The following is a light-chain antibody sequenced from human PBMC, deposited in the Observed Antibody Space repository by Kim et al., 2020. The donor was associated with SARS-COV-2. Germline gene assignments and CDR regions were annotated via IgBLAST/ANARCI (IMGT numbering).Light chain of an antibody. CDR3: QQYGSSPLT. CDR1: QSGTTTY. J-gene: IGKJ4*01. V-gene: IGKV3-20*01. CDR2: GVS. Sequence: SPGERATLACRASQSGTTTYLAWYQHKPGQSLRLLIYGVSSRATGIPDRFSGSGSGTDFTLTISRLEPEDFAVYYCQQYGSSPLTFGGGTKVDIK.